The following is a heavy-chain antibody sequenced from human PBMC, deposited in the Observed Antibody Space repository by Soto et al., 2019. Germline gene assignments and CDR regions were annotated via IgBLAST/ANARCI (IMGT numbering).Heavy chain of an antibody. CDR2: SSSSSTYI. V-gene: IGHV3-21*01. Sequence: GGSLRLSCAASGFTFSSYSMNWVRQAPGKGLEWVSSSSSSSTYIYYADSVKGRFTISRDNAKNSLYLQMNSLRAEDTAVYFCERVYYSNLPYYFYYMDVWGQGTTVTVSS. CDR1: GFTFSSYS. D-gene: IGHD4-4*01. CDR3: ERVYYSNLPYYFYYMDV. J-gene: IGHJ6*02.